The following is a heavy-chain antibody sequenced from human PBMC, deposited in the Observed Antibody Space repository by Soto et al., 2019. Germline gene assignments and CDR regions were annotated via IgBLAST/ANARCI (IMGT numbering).Heavy chain of an antibody. V-gene: IGHV1-3*04. CDR2: INIGSGRT. Sequence: ASVKVSCKTSGYDFSSYAMHWVRQAPGQRLEWMGWINIGSGRTEYSQNLQDRITITRDTSASTVYMDLSSLRSEDTAVYYCARDPGYSYGYNWG. D-gene: IGHD5-18*01. CDR3: ARDPGYSYGYN. J-gene: IGHJ1*01. CDR1: GYDFSSYA.